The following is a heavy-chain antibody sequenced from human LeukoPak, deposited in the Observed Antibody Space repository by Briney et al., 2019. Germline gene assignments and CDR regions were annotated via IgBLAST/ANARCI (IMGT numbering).Heavy chain of an antibody. CDR2: ISGDGDST. CDR3: AKDLVLAAAGPTLGY. CDR1: GFTFDDYG. V-gene: IGHV3-43*02. D-gene: IGHD6-13*01. Sequence: PGGSLRLSCAASGFTFDDYGMHWVRQAPGKGLEWVSLISGDGDSTYYADSVQGRFTISRDNSKNTLYLQMNSLRAEDTAVYYCAKDLVLAAAGPTLGYWGQGTLVTVSS. J-gene: IGHJ4*02.